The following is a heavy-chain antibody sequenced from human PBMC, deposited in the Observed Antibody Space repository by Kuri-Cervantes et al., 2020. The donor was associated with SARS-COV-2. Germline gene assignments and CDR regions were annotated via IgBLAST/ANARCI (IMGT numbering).Heavy chain of an antibody. Sequence: ESLKIPCTVSGVSISSYYRSWVRQPAGKGLEWIGRIYTSGTSNYNPSLRTRVTMSIDTSKNQFSLRLSSVTATDTAVYYCARVNIELVLTTPQVYFYMDVWGKGNTVNVAS. V-gene: IGHV4-4*07. J-gene: IGHJ6*03. D-gene: IGHD2/OR15-2a*01. CDR3: ARVNIELVLTTPQVYFYMDV. CDR1: GVSISSYY. CDR2: IYTSGTS.